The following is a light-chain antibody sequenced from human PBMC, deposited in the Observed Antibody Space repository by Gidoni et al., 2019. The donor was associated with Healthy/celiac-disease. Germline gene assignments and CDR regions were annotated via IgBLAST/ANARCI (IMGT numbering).Light chain of an antibody. CDR1: QSVSSY. J-gene: IGKJ4*01. Sequence: EIVLTQSPATLSLSPGDRATLSCRASQSVSSYLAWYQQKPGQAPRLLLYDASHRATGIPARCSGSGAWTDFTLTISSLEPEDFAVYYCQQRSNWPPRTFGGGTKVEIK. CDR2: DAS. V-gene: IGKV3-11*01. CDR3: QQRSNWPPRT.